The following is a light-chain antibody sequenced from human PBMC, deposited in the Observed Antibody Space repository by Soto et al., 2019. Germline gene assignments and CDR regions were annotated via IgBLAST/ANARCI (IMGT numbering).Light chain of an antibody. J-gene: IGKJ1*01. CDR3: QQYGSSPTWT. V-gene: IGKV3-20*01. CDR2: SAS. Sequence: ESVLTESPGTLSLSPGERATLSCRASECGSSNYLAWSQQKPGPAPRLLIYSASTRATGIPDRFSGSGSGTDFTLTISRLEPEDSAVYYCQQYGSSPTWTFGQGTKVDIK. CDR1: ECGSSNY.